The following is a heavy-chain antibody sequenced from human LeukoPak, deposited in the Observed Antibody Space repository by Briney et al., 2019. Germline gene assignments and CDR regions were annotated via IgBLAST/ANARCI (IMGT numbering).Heavy chain of an antibody. Sequence: KSSETLSLTCTVSGGSISSYYWNWIRQSPGKGLEWIGNIYYSGSTNYNPSLKSRVIISVDTSKNQFSLKLSSVTAADTAVYYCARQGVGTYDYGDEGYYMDVWGKGTTVTISS. V-gene: IGHV4-59*08. CDR3: ARQGVGTYDYGDEGYYMDV. D-gene: IGHD4-17*01. CDR2: IYYSGST. CDR1: GGSISSYY. J-gene: IGHJ6*03.